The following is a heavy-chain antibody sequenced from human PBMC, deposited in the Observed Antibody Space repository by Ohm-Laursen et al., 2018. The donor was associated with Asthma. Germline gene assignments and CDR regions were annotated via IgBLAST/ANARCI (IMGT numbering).Heavy chain of an antibody. CDR3: ARARHTSYEESSGYYCFDY. CDR1: GDSISSGSHY. V-gene: IGHV4-31*03. CDR2: IYYSGST. D-gene: IGHD3-22*01. Sequence: TLSLTCTVSGDSISSGSHYWSWIRQHPEKGLEWIGYIYYSGSTYYNPSLKSRVTISVDTSKDQFSLKLSSVTAADTAVYYCARARHTSYEESSGYYCFDYWGQGTLVTVSS. J-gene: IGHJ4*02.